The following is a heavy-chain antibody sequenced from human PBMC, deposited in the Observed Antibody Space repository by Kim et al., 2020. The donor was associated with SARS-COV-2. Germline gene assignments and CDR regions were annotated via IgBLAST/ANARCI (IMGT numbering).Heavy chain of an antibody. Sequence: ASVKVSCKASGYTFTRFAMNWVRQAPGQGLEWVGWINTNTGYPTYAQGFTGRFVISLDISVSTAYLQIPSLKTEDTAVYYCARGYCSGGSCYSDFDYWGQGTLVTVSS. J-gene: IGHJ4*02. CDR3: ARGYCSGGSCYSDFDY. CDR1: GYTFTRFA. D-gene: IGHD2-15*01. V-gene: IGHV7-4-1*01. CDR2: INTNTGYP.